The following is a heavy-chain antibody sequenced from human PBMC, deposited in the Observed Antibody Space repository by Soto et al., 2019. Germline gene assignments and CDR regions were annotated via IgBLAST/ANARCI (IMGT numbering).Heavy chain of an antibody. CDR1: GDSVSSNSAG. J-gene: IGHJ4*01. Sequence: QVQLQQSGPGLVKPSQTLSLTCAITGDSVSSNSAGWSWVRQSPSRGLEWLGRTYYRSKWYYEYAVSVRGRITINPDPAKNQYSLQLNSVTPEDTAVSFCARGEQYSGRIFDYWGQRTLVTVSS. CDR3: ARGEQYSGRIFDY. V-gene: IGHV6-1*01. D-gene: IGHD1-26*01. CDR2: TYYRSKWYY.